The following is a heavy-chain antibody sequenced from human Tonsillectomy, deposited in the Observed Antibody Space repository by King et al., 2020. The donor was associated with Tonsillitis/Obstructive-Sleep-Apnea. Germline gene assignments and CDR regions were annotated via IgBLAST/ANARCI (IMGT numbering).Heavy chain of an antibody. CDR1: GFTFGYYG. D-gene: IGHD1-26*01. CDR3: AGVGTSGGYSCDI. J-gene: IGHJ3*02. Sequence: VQLVESGGGLVQPGRSLRLSCTASGFTFGYYGMSWVRQAPGKGLEWVGFIRSKTYGGTTEYAASVKGRFTISRDDSKSIVYLQMNSLKTEDAAVYFCAGVGTSGGYSCDIWGQGTMVAVSS. CDR2: IRSKTYGGTT. V-gene: IGHV3-49*04.